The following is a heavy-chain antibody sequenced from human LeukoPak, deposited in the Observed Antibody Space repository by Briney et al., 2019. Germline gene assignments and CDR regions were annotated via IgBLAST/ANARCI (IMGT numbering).Heavy chain of an antibody. CDR3: ARDFRIAVAGTSRYYYDSSGVY. D-gene: IGHD3-22*01. V-gene: IGHV3-11*01. Sequence: GGSLRLSCAASGFTFRDYYMSWIRQAPGKGLEWVSYISSSGSTVYYADSVKGRFTISRDNAKNSLYLQMNSLRAEDTAVYYCARDFRIAVAGTSRYYYDSSGVYWGQGTLVTVSS. CDR2: ISSSGSTV. J-gene: IGHJ4*02. CDR1: GFTFRDYY.